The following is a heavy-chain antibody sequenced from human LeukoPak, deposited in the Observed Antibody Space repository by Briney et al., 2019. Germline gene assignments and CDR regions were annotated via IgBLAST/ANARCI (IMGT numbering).Heavy chain of an antibody. CDR2: INPNSGGT. CDR3: ARGVVVPAVNNWFDP. CDR1: GYTFTGYY. Sequence: GASVKVSCKAPGYTFTGYYMHWVRQAPGQGLEWMGWINPNSGGTNYAQKFQGRVTMTRDTSISTAYMELSRLRSDDTAVYYCARGVVVPAVNNWFDPWGQGTLVTVSS. V-gene: IGHV1-2*02. D-gene: IGHD2-2*01. J-gene: IGHJ5*02.